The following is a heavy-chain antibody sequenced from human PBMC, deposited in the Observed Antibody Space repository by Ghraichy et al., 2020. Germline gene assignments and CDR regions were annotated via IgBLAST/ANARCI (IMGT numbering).Heavy chain of an antibody. Sequence: GGSLRLSCAASGFTFSSYAMSWVRQAPGKGLEWVSAISGSGGSTYYADSVKGRFTISRDSSKNTLYLQMNSLGPEDTAVYYCTKGPEGYSYGYSDYWGQGTLVTVSP. CDR2: ISGSGGST. CDR1: GFTFSSYA. J-gene: IGHJ4*02. D-gene: IGHD5-18*01. CDR3: TKGPEGYSYGYSDY. V-gene: IGHV3-23*01.